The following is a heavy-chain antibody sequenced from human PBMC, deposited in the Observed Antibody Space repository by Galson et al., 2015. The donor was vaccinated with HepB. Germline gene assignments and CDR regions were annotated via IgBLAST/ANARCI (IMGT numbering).Heavy chain of an antibody. Sequence: LRLSCAASGLTFSKYWMHWVRQAPGKGLEWVSAISGSGGSTYYADSVKGRFTISRDNSKNTLYLQMNSLRAEDTAVYYCAKEVDYVWGSPFDYWGQGTLVTVSS. CDR1: GLTFSKYW. CDR2: ISGSGGST. V-gene: IGHV3-23*01. J-gene: IGHJ4*02. D-gene: IGHD3-16*01. CDR3: AKEVDYVWGSPFDY.